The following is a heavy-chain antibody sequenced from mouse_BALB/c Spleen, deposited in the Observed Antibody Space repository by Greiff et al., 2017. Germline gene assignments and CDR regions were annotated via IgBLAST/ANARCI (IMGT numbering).Heavy chain of an antibody. CDR3: ARGGLTTATSWFAY. Sequence: EVQGVESGGGLVKPGGSLKLSCAASGFTFSDYYMYWVRQTPEKRLEWVATISDGGSYTYYPDSVKGRFTISRDNAKNNLYLQMSSLKSEDTAMYYCARGGLTTATSWFAYWGQGTLVTVSA. V-gene: IGHV5-4*02. CDR2: ISDGGSYT. D-gene: IGHD1-2*01. J-gene: IGHJ3*01. CDR1: GFTFSDYY.